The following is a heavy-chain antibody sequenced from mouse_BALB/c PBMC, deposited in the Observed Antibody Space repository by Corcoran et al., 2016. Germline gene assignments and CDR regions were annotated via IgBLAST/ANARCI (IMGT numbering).Heavy chain of an antibody. CDR1: GYTFTSYT. J-gene: IGHJ2*01. Sequence: QFQLQQSGAELARPGASVKMSCKASGYTFTSYTVNWLKQRPGQGLERIGYIVPNSGYTDYNQNFKDKATLTADRSSSTAYMQLSSLTSEDSTVYYCAREDVNYAYFDYWGQGTTLTVSS. CDR3: AREDVNYAYFDY. V-gene: IGHV1-4*01. CDR2: IVPNSGYT. D-gene: IGHD2-1*01.